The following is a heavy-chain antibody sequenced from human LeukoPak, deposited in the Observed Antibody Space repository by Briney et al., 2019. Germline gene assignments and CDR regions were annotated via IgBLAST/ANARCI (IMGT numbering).Heavy chain of an antibody. Sequence: PGGSLRLSCAASGFTFSRYGMHWVRQAPGKGLEWVAFIRYDGSNKYYADSEKGRFTISRDNSKNTVYLQMHSLRADDTAVYYCAKDYYGGSCYCGEGNRDLFDYWGQGTLVTVSS. D-gene: IGHD2-15*01. CDR3: AKDYYGGSCYCGEGNRDLFDY. V-gene: IGHV3-30*02. J-gene: IGHJ4*02. CDR2: IRYDGSNK. CDR1: GFTFSRYG.